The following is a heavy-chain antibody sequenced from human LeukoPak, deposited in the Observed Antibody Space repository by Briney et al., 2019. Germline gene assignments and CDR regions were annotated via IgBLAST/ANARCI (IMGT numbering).Heavy chain of an antibody. D-gene: IGHD6-13*01. J-gene: IGHJ6*02. CDR1: GYTFTSYD. Sequence: ASVKVSCKASGYTFTSYDINWVRQATGQGLEWMGWMNPNSGNTGYAQKFQGRVTMTRNTSISTAYMELSSLRSEDTAVYYCARGGTLAAAGNYYYGMDVWGQGTTVTVSS. CDR2: MNPNSGNT. V-gene: IGHV1-8*01. CDR3: ARGGTLAAAGNYYYGMDV.